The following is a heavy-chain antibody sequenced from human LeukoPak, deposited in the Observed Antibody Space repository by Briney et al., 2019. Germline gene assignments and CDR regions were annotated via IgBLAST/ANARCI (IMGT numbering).Heavy chain of an antibody. CDR1: GGSISSGDYY. J-gene: IGHJ5*02. V-gene: IGHV4-30-4*01. CDR3: ARPYYYDSRIDP. Sequence: PSETLSLTCTVSGGSISSGDYYWSWIRQPPGKGLEWIAYMYYSGSTYYNPSLKSRVTMSADTSKNQLSLKLSSVTAADTAVYYCARPYYYDSRIDPWGQGILVTVSS. D-gene: IGHD3-22*01. CDR2: MYYSGST.